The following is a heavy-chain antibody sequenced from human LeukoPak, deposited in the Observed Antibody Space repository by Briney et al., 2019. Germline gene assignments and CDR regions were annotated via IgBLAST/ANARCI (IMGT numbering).Heavy chain of an antibody. CDR2: ISYDGSNK. Sequence: GGSLRLSCAAFGFTFSSYAMHWVRQAPGKGLEWVAVISYDGSNKYYADSVKGRFTISRDNSKNTLYLQMNSLRAEDTAVYYCARVRKYSYGYGAFDIWGQGTMVTVSS. D-gene: IGHD5-18*01. CDR3: ARVRKYSYGYGAFDI. V-gene: IGHV3-30-3*01. CDR1: GFTFSSYA. J-gene: IGHJ3*02.